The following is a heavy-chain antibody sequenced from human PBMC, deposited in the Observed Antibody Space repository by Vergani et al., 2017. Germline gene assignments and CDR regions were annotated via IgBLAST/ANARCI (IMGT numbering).Heavy chain of an antibody. D-gene: IGHD2-15*01. V-gene: IGHV3-23*04. CDR2: ISGSGGST. J-gene: IGHJ6*02. Sequence: EVQLVESGGGLIQPGGSLRLSCAASGFTVSSNYMSWVRQAPGKGLEWVSAISGSGGSTYYADSVKGRFTISRDNSKNTLYLQMNSLRAEDTAVYYCAKQKGYCSGGSCYLYYYYYYGMDVWGQGTTVTVSS. CDR3: AKQKGYCSGGSCYLYYYYYYGMDV. CDR1: GFTVSSNY.